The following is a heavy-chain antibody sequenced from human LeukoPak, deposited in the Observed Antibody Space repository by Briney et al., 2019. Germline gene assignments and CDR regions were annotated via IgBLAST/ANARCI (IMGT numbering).Heavy chain of an antibody. J-gene: IGHJ6*02. CDR3: GRMTSANFYFYYGMDV. D-gene: IGHD4/OR15-4a*01. Sequence: SVTLSLTCTVSGDSISSSSSYCAWIRQPPGKGLEWIGSISYSGNNYYNPSLKSRVSTSVDTSNNQFSLKLSSVTAADTAVYYCGRMTSANFYFYYGMDVWGQGTTVTVSS. CDR1: GDSISSSSSY. CDR2: ISYSGNN. V-gene: IGHV4-39*01.